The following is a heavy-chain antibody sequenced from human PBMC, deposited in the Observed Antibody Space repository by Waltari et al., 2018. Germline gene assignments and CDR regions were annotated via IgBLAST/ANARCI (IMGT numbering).Heavy chain of an antibody. CDR1: GGSISSYY. CDR3: ARPYSSGWLDAFDI. V-gene: IGHV4-4*07. D-gene: IGHD6-19*01. Sequence: SGGSISSYYWSWIRQPAGKGLEWIGRIYTSGSTNYNPSLKSRVTMSVDTSKNQFSLKLSSVTAADTAVYYCARPYSSGWLDAFDIWGQGTMVTVSS. J-gene: IGHJ3*02. CDR2: IYTSGST.